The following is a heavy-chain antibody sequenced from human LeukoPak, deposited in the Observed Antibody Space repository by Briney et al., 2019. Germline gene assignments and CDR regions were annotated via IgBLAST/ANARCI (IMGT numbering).Heavy chain of an antibody. J-gene: IGHJ4*02. CDR1: GLTFTNYA. CDR2: INGRGAAT. V-gene: IGHV3-23*01. D-gene: IGHD3-16*01. Sequence: PGGSLRLSCAASGLTFTNYAMSWVRRAPGKGLEWVSLINGRGAATYYSDSVKGRFTISRDNSKNTLYLQMNSLSADDTAVYYCAKSGGGLSFDSWGQGTLVTVSS. CDR3: AKSGGGLSFDS.